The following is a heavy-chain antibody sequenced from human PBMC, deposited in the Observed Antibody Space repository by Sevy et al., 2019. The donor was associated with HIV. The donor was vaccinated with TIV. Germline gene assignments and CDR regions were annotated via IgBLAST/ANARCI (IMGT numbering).Heavy chain of an antibody. CDR1: GFTFSSYW. J-gene: IGHJ6*02. V-gene: IGHV3-74*01. CDR3: ARDVVVVPAAMGGGGMDV. D-gene: IGHD2-2*01. CDR2: INSDGSST. Sequence: GGSLRLSCAASGFTFSSYWMHWVRQAPGKGLVWVSRINSDGSSTSYADSVKGRFTISRDNAKNTLYLQMNSLRAEETAVYYCARDVVVVPAAMGGGGMDVWGQGTTVTVSS.